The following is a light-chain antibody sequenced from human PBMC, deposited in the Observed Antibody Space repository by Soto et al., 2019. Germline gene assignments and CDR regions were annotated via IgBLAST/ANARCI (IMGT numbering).Light chain of an antibody. Sequence: QSVLTQPPSASGSPGQSVTISCTGTSSDVGAYDYVSWYQQHPGKAPKLMIYEINKRPSGVPDRFSGSKSGKTASLTVSGLQAEDEADYYCSSFAGSNNFPYVFGTGTKVTVL. J-gene: IGLJ1*01. CDR3: SSFAGSNNFPYV. V-gene: IGLV2-8*01. CDR1: SSDVGAYDY. CDR2: EIN.